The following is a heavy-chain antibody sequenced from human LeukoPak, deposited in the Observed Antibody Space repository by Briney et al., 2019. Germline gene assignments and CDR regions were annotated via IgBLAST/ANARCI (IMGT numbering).Heavy chain of an antibody. V-gene: IGHV4-34*01. D-gene: IGHD4-11*01. Sequence: SETLSLTCAVYGGSFSGYYWSWIRQPPGKGLEWIGEINHSGSTNYNPSLKSRVTISVDTSKNQFSLHLSSVTAADTAVYYCARVVLTTVELRFDYWGQGSLVTVSS. CDR1: GGSFSGYY. CDR2: INHSGST. CDR3: ARVVLTTVELRFDY. J-gene: IGHJ4*02.